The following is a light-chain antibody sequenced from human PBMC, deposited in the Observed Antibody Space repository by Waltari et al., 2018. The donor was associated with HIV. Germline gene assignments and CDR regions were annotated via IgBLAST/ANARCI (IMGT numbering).Light chain of an antibody. CDR2: NPN. Sequence: QTVVTQEASFSVSPGETVTLTCGLSSGSVSTRSFATWYQQTPGQPPQTLIYNPNASSAGVPDRFSGSIRGNKAARTISRAQAEDECDYHCALYLGSGIWVFGGGTKLTVL. CDR3: ALYLGSGIWV. CDR1: SGSVSTRSF. J-gene: IGLJ3*02. V-gene: IGLV8-61*01.